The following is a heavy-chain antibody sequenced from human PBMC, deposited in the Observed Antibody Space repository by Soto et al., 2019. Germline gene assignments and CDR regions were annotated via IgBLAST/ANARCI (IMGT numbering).Heavy chain of an antibody. CDR2: IIPILGIA. CDR3: ALGGAADLFAY. V-gene: IGHV1-69*02. J-gene: IGHJ4*02. D-gene: IGHD2-15*01. Sequence: QVQLVQSGAEVKKPGSSVKVSCKASGGTFSSYTISWVRQAPGQGLEWMGRIIPILGIANYAQKFQGRVTXTXXKSTSTAYMELSSLRSEDTAVYYCALGGAADLFAYWGQGTLVTVSS. CDR1: GGTFSSYT.